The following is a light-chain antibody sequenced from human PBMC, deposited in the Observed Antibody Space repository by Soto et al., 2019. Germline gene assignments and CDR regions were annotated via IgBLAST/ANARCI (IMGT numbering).Light chain of an antibody. J-gene: IGKJ3*01. CDR1: QSVSSSY. V-gene: IGKV3-20*01. CDR2: GAS. Sequence: EIVLTQSPGILSLSPGERATLSCRASQSVSSSYLAWYQQKPGQAPRLLIYGASSRATGIPDRFSGSGSGTEFILAISRRGPEDFAVYYCQQYGGSPFSFGPGTKVDIK. CDR3: QQYGGSPFS.